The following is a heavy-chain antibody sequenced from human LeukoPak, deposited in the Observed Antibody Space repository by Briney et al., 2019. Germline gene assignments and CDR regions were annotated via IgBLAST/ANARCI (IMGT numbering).Heavy chain of an antibody. CDR2: ISGSGGST. J-gene: IGHJ4*02. D-gene: IGHD1-20*01. CDR1: GFTFSSSV. CDR3: AKGFYNWNLGY. V-gene: IGHV3-23*01. Sequence: PGGSLRLSCAASGFTFSSSVMSWVRQVPGKGLEWVSGISGSGGSTYYADSVKGRFTISRDNSKNTLYLQMNSLGAEDTAVYYCAKGFYNWNLGYWGQGTLVTVSS.